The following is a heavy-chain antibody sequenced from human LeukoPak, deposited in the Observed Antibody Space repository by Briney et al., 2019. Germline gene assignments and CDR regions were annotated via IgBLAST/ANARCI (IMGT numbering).Heavy chain of an antibody. CDR2: INHSGST. V-gene: IGHV4-34*01. J-gene: IGHJ4*02. D-gene: IGHD3-16*02. CDR3: ARARYYDYVWGSYRSNDFDY. Sequence: PSETLSLTCAVYGGSFSGYYWSWIRQPPGKGLEWIGEINHSGSTNYNPSLKSRVTISVDTSKNQFSLKLSSVTAADTAVYYCARARYYDYVWGSYRSNDFDYWGQGTLVTVSS. CDR1: GGSFSGYY.